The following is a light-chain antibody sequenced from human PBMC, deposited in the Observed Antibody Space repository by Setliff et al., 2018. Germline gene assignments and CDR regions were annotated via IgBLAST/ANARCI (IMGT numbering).Light chain of an antibody. CDR3: CSYTGTSTPYV. CDR2: DVS. Sequence: QSVLTQPASVSGSPGQSVTISCTGTNNDVGAYNYVSWYQQHPGKAPKFMIYDVSKRSSGASDRFSGSKSGNTASLTISGLQAEDEADYYCCSYTGTSTPYVFGTGTKVTVL. CDR1: NNDVGAYNY. V-gene: IGLV2-14*03. J-gene: IGLJ1*01.